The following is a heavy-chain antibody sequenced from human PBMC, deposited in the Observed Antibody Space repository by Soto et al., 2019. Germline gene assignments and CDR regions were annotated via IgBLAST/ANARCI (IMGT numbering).Heavy chain of an antibody. CDR2: IKPHGGST. Sequence: VASVKVSCKAPRDTFTSYYINWVRQAPGQGLEWMGVIKPHGGSTAYAQKFKGRVTLTRDTAASTVYMEVSSLTSEDTAMYYCARSSGGNFGIIIEGTNWFAPWGQGTLVTVSS. V-gene: IGHV1-46*01. J-gene: IGHJ5*02. CDR1: RDTFTSYY. CDR3: ARSSGGNFGIIIEGTNWFAP. D-gene: IGHD1-26*01.